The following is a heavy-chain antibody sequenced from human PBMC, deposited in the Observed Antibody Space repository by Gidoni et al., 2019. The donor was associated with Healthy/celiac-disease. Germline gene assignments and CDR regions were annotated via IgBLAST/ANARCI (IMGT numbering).Heavy chain of an antibody. CDR2: ISSSSSYI. D-gene: IGHD6-13*01. V-gene: IGHV3-21*01. J-gene: IGHJ4*02. Sequence: EVQLVESGGGLVKPGGSRRLSWAASGFTFSSYSMNWVRQAPGKGLEWVSSISSSSSYISYADSVKGRFTISRDNAKNSLYLQMTSLRAEDTAVYYCARADSSSRNRNFDYWGQGTLVTVSS. CDR3: ARADSSSRNRNFDY. CDR1: GFTFSSYS.